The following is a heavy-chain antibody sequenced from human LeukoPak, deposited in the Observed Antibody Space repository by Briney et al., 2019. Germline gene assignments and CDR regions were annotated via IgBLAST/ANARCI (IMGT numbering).Heavy chain of an antibody. CDR1: GGSISSYY. CDR3: ARTASYYYDSSGYYTFDY. Sequence: PSETLSLTCTVSGGSISSYYWSWIRQPAGKGLEWIGRIYTSGSTNYNPSLKSRVTMSVDKSKNQFSLKLSSVTAADTAVYYCARTASYYYDSSGYYTFDYWGQGTLVTVSS. J-gene: IGHJ4*02. D-gene: IGHD3-22*01. CDR2: IYTSGST. V-gene: IGHV4-4*07.